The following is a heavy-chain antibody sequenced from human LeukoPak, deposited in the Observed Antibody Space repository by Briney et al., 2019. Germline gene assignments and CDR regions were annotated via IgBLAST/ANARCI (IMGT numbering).Heavy chain of an antibody. CDR1: GFTFSSYW. D-gene: IGHD2-2*01. V-gene: IGHV3-7*01. Sequence: GGSLRLSCAASGFTFSSYWMSWVCQAPGKGLEWVANIKQDGSEKYYVDSVKGRFTISRDNAKNSLYLQMNSLRAEDTAVYYCARDLRGSSCTSISCFHFDSWGQGTLVTVSS. CDR2: IKQDGSEK. CDR3: ARDLRGSSCTSISCFHFDS. J-gene: IGHJ4*02.